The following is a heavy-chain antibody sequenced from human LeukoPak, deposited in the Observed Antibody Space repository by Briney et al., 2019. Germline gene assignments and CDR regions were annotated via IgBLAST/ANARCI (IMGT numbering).Heavy chain of an antibody. CDR1: GGSISSYY. D-gene: IGHD6-19*01. Sequence: SETLSLTCTVSGGSISSYYWSWIRQPPGKGLEWIGYIYYSGSTNYNPSLKSRITISVDTSKNQFSLKLSSVTAADTAVYYCARGRSSVDYWGQGTLVTVSS. V-gene: IGHV4-59*01. CDR2: IYYSGST. CDR3: ARGRSSVDY. J-gene: IGHJ4*02.